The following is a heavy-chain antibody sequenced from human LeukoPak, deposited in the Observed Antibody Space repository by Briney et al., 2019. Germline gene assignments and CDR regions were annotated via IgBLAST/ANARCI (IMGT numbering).Heavy chain of an antibody. CDR2: ISGSGGTT. V-gene: IGHV3-23*01. J-gene: IGHJ4*02. Sequence: GGSLRLSCAASGFTFSSYAMSWVRQAPGKGLEWVSAISGSGGTTYYADSVKGRFTISRDNSKNTLYRQMNSLRAEDTAVYYCARGKGYYDSSGYYPFDYWGQGTLVTVSS. D-gene: IGHD3-22*01. CDR3: ARGKGYYDSSGYYPFDY. CDR1: GFTFSSYA.